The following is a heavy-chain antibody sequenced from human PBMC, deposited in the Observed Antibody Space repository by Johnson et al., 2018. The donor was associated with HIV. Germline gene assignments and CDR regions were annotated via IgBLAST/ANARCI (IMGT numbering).Heavy chain of an antibody. CDR3: ANRDGNGFDI. CDR2: ISGSGDSP. CDR1: GFSFSSYA. V-gene: IGHV3-23*04. Sequence: VQLVESGGGVVQPGRSLRLSCAASGFSFSSYAMSWVRQTPGKGLEWVSAISGSGDSPYYANSVKGRFTISRDNSKNKLYLQMNSLRADDTAVYHCANRDGNGFDIWGQGTMVTVSS. D-gene: IGHD3-10*01. J-gene: IGHJ3*02.